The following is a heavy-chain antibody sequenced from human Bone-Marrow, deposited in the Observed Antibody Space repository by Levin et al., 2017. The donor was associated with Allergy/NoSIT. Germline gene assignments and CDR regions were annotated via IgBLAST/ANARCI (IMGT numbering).Heavy chain of an antibody. V-gene: IGHV1-18*01. J-gene: IGHJ4*02. Sequence: ASVKVSCKASGYTFSSYAINWVRQAPGQGLEWVGWISPYNGNTDYAQKFQGRVTMTTDTSTSTAYVELRSLRSDDTAVYYCARCPTYYDVLTGYRPHYSDYWGQGTLVTVSS. CDR3: ARCPTYYDVLTGYRPHYSDY. CDR1: GYTFSSYA. D-gene: IGHD3-9*01. CDR2: ISPYNGNT.